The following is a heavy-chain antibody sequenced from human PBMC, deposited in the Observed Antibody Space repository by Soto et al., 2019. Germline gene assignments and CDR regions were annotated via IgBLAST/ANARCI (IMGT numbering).Heavy chain of an antibody. D-gene: IGHD3-22*01. V-gene: IGHV3-30*18. CDR3: AKDYYDSSGYFDY. Sequence: QAPGKGLEWVAVISYDGSNKYYADSVKGRFTISRDNSKNTLYLQMNSLRAEDTAAYYCAKDYYDSSGYFDYWGQGTLVTVSS. J-gene: IGHJ4*02. CDR2: ISYDGSNK.